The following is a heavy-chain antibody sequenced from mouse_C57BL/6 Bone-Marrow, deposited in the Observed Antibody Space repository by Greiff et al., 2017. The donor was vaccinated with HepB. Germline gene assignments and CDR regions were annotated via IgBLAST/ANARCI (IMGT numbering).Heavy chain of an antibody. CDR2: INPYNGGT. D-gene: IGHD3-2*02. CDR3: ARRLRRGYAMDY. J-gene: IGHJ4*01. Sequence: VQLQQSGPVLVKPGASVKMSCKASGYTFTDYYMNWVKQSHGKSLEWIGVINPYNGGTSYNQKFKGKATLTVDKSSSTAYMELNSLTSEDSAVYYCARRLRRGYAMDYWGHGTSVTVSS. V-gene: IGHV1-19*01. CDR1: GYTFTDYY.